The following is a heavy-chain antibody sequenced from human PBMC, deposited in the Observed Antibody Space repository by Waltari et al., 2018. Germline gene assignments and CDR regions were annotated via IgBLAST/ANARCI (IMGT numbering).Heavy chain of an antibody. V-gene: IGHV1-8*03. Sequence: QVQLVQSGAEVKKPGASVKVSCKASGYTFTSSDINWVRQAPGQGLEWMGWMNPNSGNTGYVQKFQGRVTITRNTSISTAYMELSSLRSEDTAVYYCARGPHSSGWFTVFDYWGQGTLVTVSS. CDR2: MNPNSGNT. J-gene: IGHJ4*02. CDR3: ARGPHSSGWFTVFDY. D-gene: IGHD6-19*01. CDR1: GYTFTSSD.